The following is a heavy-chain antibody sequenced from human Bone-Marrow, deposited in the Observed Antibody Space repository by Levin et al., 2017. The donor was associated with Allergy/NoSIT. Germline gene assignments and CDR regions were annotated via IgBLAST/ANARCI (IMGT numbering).Heavy chain of an antibody. Sequence: ASETLSLTCTVSGGSVSSSSYYWGWIRQPPGRGLEWIGNICYSGSTYSNTSLKSRVSISVDASKNQFSLKLSSVTAADTAVDYCARQPRTNPTTFFDYWGQGILVTVSS. CDR1: GGSVSSSSYY. D-gene: IGHD5-12*01. V-gene: IGHV4-39*01. CDR2: ICYSGST. CDR3: ARQPRTNPTTFFDY. J-gene: IGHJ4*02.